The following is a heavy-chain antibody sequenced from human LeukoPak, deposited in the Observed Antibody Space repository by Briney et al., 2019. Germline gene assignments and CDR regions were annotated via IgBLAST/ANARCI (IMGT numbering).Heavy chain of an antibody. V-gene: IGHV4-39*07. J-gene: IGHJ4*02. D-gene: IGHD1-26*01. CDR3: ARDPRRIPGYSGSFFDY. CDR2: IYYSGST. CDR1: GGSISSSSYY. Sequence: SETLSLTCTVSGGSISSSSYYWGWIRQPPGKGLEWIGSIYYSGSTYYNPSLKSRVTISVDTSKNQFSLKLSSVTAADTAVCYCARDPRRIPGYSGSFFDYWGQGTLVTVSS.